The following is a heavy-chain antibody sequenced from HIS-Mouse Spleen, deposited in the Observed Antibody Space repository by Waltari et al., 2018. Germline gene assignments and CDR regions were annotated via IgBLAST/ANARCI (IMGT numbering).Heavy chain of an antibody. CDR2: IKSETDDGTT. J-gene: IGHJ4*02. CDR3: TANVIAARSLRDY. Sequence: EVQLVESGGGLVKPGGSLRLSCAASGFTFSNAWMSWVRQAPGKGLEWVGRIKSETDDGTTDDDASVKGRFTISREDSKNTLYLQMNSLKTEDTAVYYCTANVIAARSLRDYWGQGTLVTVSS. D-gene: IGHD6-6*01. CDR1: GFTFSNAW. V-gene: IGHV3-15*01.